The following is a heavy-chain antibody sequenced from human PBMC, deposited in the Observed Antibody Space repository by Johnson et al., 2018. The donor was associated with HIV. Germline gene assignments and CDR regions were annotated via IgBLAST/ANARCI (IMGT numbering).Heavy chain of an antibody. D-gene: IGHD6-19*01. J-gene: IGHJ3*02. CDR3: ARDWKRGAVAGEPDAFDI. Sequence: QVRLVESGGGVVQRGGSLRLACAASGFIFSSYGMHWVRQAPGKGLEWVAFIRFDGSNKFYADSVKGRFTLSRDNSKNTLYLQMNSLRAEDTAVYYCARDWKRGAVAGEPDAFDIWGQGTMVTVSS. CDR2: IRFDGSNK. V-gene: IGHV3-30*02. CDR1: GFIFSSYG.